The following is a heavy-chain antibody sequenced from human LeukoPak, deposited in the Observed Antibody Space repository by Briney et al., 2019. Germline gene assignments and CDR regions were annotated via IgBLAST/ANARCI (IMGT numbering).Heavy chain of an antibody. D-gene: IGHD3-9*01. CDR3: AREYYDILTGYNVRKYFDY. CDR2: ISYDGSNK. J-gene: IGHJ4*02. V-gene: IGHV3-30*04. CDR1: GFTFSSYA. Sequence: GGSLRLSCAASGFTFSSYAMHWVRQAPGKGLEWVAVISYDGSNKYYADSVKGRFTIYRDNSKNTLYLQMNSLRAEDTAVYYCAREYYDILTGYNVRKYFDYWGQGTLVTVSS.